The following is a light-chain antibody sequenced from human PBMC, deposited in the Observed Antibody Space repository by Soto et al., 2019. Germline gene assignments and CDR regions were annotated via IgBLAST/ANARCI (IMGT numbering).Light chain of an antibody. Sequence: QSVLTQPPSLSGAPRQRVTTSCTGPRSNIGAGFYVHWYHQQLPGTAPTLLIFGNTTRPSGVPDRFSGSKSGTSGSLVITGRQAEDEGDYYCQAYDSSLRGRVFGGGTKLTV. CDR3: QAYDSSLRGRV. CDR2: GNT. CDR1: RSNIGAGFY. V-gene: IGLV1-40*01. J-gene: IGLJ3*02.